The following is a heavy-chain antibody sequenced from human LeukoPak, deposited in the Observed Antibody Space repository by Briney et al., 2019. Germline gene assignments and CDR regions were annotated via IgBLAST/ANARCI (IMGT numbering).Heavy chain of an antibody. CDR1: GFTFSNYW. CDR3: ASGRQLGY. V-gene: IGHV3-7*01. Sequence: AGGSLRLSCAASGFTFSNYWMSWVRQAPGKGLEWVANIKEDGSEKYYVDSEKGRFTISRDNARNSLYLQMNSLRAEDTAVYYCASGRQLGYWGQGTLVTVSS. D-gene: IGHD6-13*01. J-gene: IGHJ4*02. CDR2: IKEDGSEK.